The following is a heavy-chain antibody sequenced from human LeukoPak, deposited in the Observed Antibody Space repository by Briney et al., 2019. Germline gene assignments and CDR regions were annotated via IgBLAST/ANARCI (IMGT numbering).Heavy chain of an antibody. CDR1: GFTFSSYR. D-gene: IGHD6-13*01. CDR3: ATGGRPGIAAAGTLTS. J-gene: IGHJ5*02. CDR2: IIQDGSAK. V-gene: IGHV3-7*01. Sequence: GGSLRLSCTASGFTFSSYRMNWVRQAPGKGLEWVANIIQDGSAKFFVDSVRGRFTISRDNGKNSLYLQMNSLTAEDTAVYYCATGGRPGIAAAGTLTSWGQGTLVTVSS.